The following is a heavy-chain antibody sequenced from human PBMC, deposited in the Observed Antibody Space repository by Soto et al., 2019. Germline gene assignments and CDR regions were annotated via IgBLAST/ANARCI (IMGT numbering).Heavy chain of an antibody. Sequence: PGGSLRLSCAASGFIFTDYGMNWVRQAPGKGLEWISYINIRSDIIYYADSVKGRFTISRDNAKNSLYLQMNSLRAEDTAVYYCAPLIDYWGQGTLVTVSS. V-gene: IGHV3-48*03. CDR2: INIRSDII. J-gene: IGHJ4*02. CDR1: GFIFTDYG. CDR3: APLIDY.